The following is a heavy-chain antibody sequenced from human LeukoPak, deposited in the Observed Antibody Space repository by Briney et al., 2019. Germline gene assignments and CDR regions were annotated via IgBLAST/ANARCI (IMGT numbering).Heavy chain of an antibody. CDR3: ARGRLRFLEIIDY. V-gene: IGHV3-64*02. CDR1: GFTFSSYA. J-gene: IGHJ4*02. Sequence: GGSLRLSCAASGFTFSSYAMHWVRQAPGKGLEYVSAISSDGGTTFYADSVKGRFTISRDNAKNSLYLQMNSLRAEDTAVYYCARGRLRFLEIIDYWGQGTLVTVSS. CDR2: ISSDGGTT. D-gene: IGHD3-3*01.